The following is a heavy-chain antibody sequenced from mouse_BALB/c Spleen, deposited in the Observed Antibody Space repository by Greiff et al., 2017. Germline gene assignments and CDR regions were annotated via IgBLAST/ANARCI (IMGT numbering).Heavy chain of an antibody. Sequence: EVMLVESGGGLVKPGGSLKLSCAASGFTFSSYAMSWVRQSPEKRLEWVAEISSGGSYTYYPDTVTGRFTISRDNAKNTLYLEMSSLRSEDTAMYYCARAQTVVARYYFDDWGQGTTLTVSS. CDR3: ARAQTVVARYYFDD. V-gene: IGHV5-9-4*01. D-gene: IGHD1-1*01. CDR1: GFTFSSYA. CDR2: ISSGGSYT. J-gene: IGHJ2*01.